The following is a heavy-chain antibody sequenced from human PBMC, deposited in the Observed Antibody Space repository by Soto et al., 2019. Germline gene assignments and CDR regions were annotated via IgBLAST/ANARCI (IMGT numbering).Heavy chain of an antibody. CDR2: ISYDGSNK. J-gene: IGHJ6*02. D-gene: IGHD6-19*01. Sequence: QVQLVESGGGVVQPGRSLRLSCAASGFTFSSYGMHWVRQAPGKGLEWVAVISYDGSNKYYADSVKGRFTISRDNSKNTLYLQMNSLRAEDTAVYYCAKDTQWLGDRYYGMDVWGQGTTVTVSS. CDR3: AKDTQWLGDRYYGMDV. V-gene: IGHV3-30*18. CDR1: GFTFSSYG.